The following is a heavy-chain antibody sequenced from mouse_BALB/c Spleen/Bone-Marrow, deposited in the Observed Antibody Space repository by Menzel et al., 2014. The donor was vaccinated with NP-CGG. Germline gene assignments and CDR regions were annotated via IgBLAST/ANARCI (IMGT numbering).Heavy chain of an antibody. CDR3: NAWGGNYGSTWFAY. Sequence: VQLQQSGAELVRSGASVKLSCTASGFNIKDYYMHWVKQRPEQGLEWIGWIDPENGDTEYAPKFQGKATMTADTSSNTAYLQLSSLTSEDTAVYYCNAWGGNYGSTWFAYWGQGTLVTVSA. V-gene: IGHV14-4*02. D-gene: IGHD1-1*01. CDR2: IDPENGDT. CDR1: GFNIKDYY. J-gene: IGHJ3*01.